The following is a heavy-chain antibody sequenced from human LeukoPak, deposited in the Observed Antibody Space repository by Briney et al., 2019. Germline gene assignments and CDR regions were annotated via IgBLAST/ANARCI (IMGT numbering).Heavy chain of an antibody. CDR1: GYTFTSYA. D-gene: IGHD2-21*01. J-gene: IGHJ4*02. CDR2: INPSGGDT. V-gene: IGHV1-46*01. CDR3: ARENGGEDY. Sequence: ASVKVSCKASGYTFTSYAMHWVRQAPGQGLEWMGMINPSGGDTTYAQKLQGRVTMTRDTSTSTVYMELSSLRSEDTAVYYCARENGGEDYWGQGTLVTVSS.